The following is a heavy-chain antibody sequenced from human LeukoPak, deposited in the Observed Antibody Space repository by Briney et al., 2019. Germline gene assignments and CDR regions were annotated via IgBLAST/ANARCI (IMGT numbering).Heavy chain of an antibody. CDR2: INPNSGGT. Sequence: ASVKVSCKASGYTFTGYCMHWVRQAPGQGLEWMGWINPNSGGTNYAQKFQGRVTMTRDTSISTAYMELSRLRSDDTAVYYCARDEEWRHAFDIWGQGTMVTVSS. V-gene: IGHV1-2*02. J-gene: IGHJ3*02. CDR3: ARDEEWRHAFDI. CDR1: GYTFTGYC. D-gene: IGHD5-24*01.